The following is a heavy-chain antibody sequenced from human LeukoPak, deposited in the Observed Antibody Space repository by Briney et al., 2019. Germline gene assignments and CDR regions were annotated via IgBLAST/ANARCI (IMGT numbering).Heavy chain of an antibody. Sequence: GGSLRLSCAASGFTFSPHYMSWIRQAPGKGLEWLSYISNSGDYTNYADSVKGRFTISRDNAENSLYLQMNSLRAEDTAVYFCARSAARLRYYYAMDVWGQGTTVTVCS. J-gene: IGHJ6*02. D-gene: IGHD6-6*01. CDR3: ARSAARLRYYYAMDV. CDR1: GFTFSPHY. CDR2: ISNSGDYT. V-gene: IGHV3-11*03.